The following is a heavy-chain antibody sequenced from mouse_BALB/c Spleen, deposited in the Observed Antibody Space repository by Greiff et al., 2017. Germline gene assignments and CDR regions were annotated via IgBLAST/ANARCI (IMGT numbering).Heavy chain of an antibody. V-gene: IGHV1S29*02. J-gene: IGHJ2*01. D-gene: IGHD2-2*01. Sequence: VQLQQSGPELVKPGASVKISCKASGYTFTDYNMHWVKQSHGKSLEWIGYIYPYNGGTGYNQKFKSKATLTVDNSSSTAYMELRSLTSEDSAVYYCARGGYDSYWGQGTTLTVSS. CDR1: GYTFTDYN. CDR3: ARGGYDSY. CDR2: IYPYNGGT.